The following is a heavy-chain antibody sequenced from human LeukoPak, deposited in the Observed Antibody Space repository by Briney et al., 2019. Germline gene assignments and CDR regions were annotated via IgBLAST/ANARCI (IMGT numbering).Heavy chain of an antibody. V-gene: IGHV1-18*01. J-gene: IGHJ4*02. D-gene: IGHD2-15*01. CDR3: ARDPWAYCSASDRYASLDC. Sequence: ASVKVSCKASGYTFTTYGISWVRQAPGQGLEWMGWISAYNGNTKYGQKLQGRGTMTTDISTSTAYMELRSLTSDGTAVYYCARDPWAYCSASDRYASLDCWGQGTLVTVSS. CDR1: GYTFTTYG. CDR2: ISAYNGNT.